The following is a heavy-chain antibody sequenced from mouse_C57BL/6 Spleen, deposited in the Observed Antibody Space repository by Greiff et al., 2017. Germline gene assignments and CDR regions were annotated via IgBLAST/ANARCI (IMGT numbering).Heavy chain of an antibody. CDR1: GYTSTSYW. Sequence: VQLQQPGAELVKPGASVKLSCKASGYTSTSYWMQWVKQRPGQGLEWIGELDPSDSYTNYNQKFKGKATLTVDTSSSTAYMQLSSLTSEDSAVYYCARNGDGYSAWFAYWGQGTLVTVSA. CDR3: ARNGDGYSAWFAY. D-gene: IGHD2-3*01. V-gene: IGHV1-50*01. J-gene: IGHJ3*01. CDR2: LDPSDSYT.